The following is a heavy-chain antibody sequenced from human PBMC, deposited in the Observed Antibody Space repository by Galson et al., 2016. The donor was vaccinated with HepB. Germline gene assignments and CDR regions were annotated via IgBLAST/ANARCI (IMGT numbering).Heavy chain of an antibody. CDR3: AREPGIGSGMAGRLGY. D-gene: IGHD1-26*01. J-gene: IGHJ4*02. Sequence: CAISGDSVSSYSAAWNWIRQSPSRGLEWLGRTYYRSKWYNDYAVSVKSRMTINAYTSKNQFSLQLNSVTPEDTAVYYCAREPGIGSGMAGRLGYWGQGTLVTVAS. V-gene: IGHV6-1*01. CDR2: TYYRSKWYN. CDR1: GDSVSSYSAA.